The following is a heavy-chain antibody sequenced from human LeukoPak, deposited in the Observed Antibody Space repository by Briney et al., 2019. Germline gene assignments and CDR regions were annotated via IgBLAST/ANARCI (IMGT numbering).Heavy chain of an antibody. Sequence: GESLKISRKGSGYSFTTYWIGWVRQMPGKGLEWMGIIFPGDSDTRYSPSFQGQVTISADKSTSTAYLQWSSLKASDTAMYYCARQYCTSNSCYRVNAFDIGGQGTMVTVSS. CDR3: ARQYCTSNSCYRVNAFDI. J-gene: IGHJ3*02. D-gene: IGHD2-2*01. V-gene: IGHV5-51*01. CDR1: GYSFTTYW. CDR2: IFPGDSDT.